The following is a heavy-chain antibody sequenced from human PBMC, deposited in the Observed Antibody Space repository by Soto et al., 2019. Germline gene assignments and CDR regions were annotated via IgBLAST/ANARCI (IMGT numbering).Heavy chain of an antibody. Sequence: QVQLVESGGGVVQPGRSLRLSCAASGFNFGFNAMHWVRQAPGKGLEWLAVLSYDGTDKYYADSVKGRFTISRDNSKNTLYLQMNSLGADDTAVYYCARDFRAGGDYYYYGMDVWGQWTTVTVSS. V-gene: IGHV3-30-3*01. J-gene: IGHJ6*02. CDR3: ARDFRAGGDYYYYGMDV. CDR1: GFNFGFNA. D-gene: IGHD1-26*01. CDR2: LSYDGTDK.